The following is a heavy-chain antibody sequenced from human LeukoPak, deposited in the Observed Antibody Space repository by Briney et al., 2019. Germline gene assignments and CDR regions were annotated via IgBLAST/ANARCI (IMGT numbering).Heavy chain of an antibody. CDR3: ARMRGYCSSTSCRDY. D-gene: IGHD2-2*01. CDR1: GFTVSSNY. V-gene: IGHV3-66*02. J-gene: IGHJ4*02. Sequence: GGSLRLSCAASGFTVSSNYMSWVRQAPGKGXXXXXVIYSGGSTYYADSVKGRFAISRDNSKNTLYLQMNSLRAEDTAVYYCARMRGYCSSTSCRDYWGQGTLVTVSS. CDR2: IYSGGST.